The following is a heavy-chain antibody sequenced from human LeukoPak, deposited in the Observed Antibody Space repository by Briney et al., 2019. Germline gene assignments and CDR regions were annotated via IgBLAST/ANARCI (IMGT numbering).Heavy chain of an antibody. CDR2: IDPSGGST. Sequence: GASVKVSCKASGYTFTNYYIHWVRQAPGQGLEWMGLIDPSGGSTSYAQKSQGRVTMTRDTSASTVYMELSSLRSEDTAIYYCARDLRVGGTDCPDCWGQGTLVTVSS. J-gene: IGHJ4*02. V-gene: IGHV1-46*01. CDR3: ARDLRVGGTDCPDC. D-gene: IGHD1-26*01. CDR1: GYTFTNYY.